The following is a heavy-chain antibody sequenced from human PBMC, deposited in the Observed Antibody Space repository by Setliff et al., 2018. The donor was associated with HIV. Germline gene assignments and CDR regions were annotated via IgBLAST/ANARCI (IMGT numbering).Heavy chain of an antibody. J-gene: IGHJ4*02. CDR2: AYHSGRT. D-gene: IGHD3-16*01. Sequence: LSLTCAVSGYSITSGYSWGWIRQSPGKGLEWIGNAYHSGRTYYNPSLKSRVAMTIDTSKNQFSLRLNSVTAADTAMYYCVHSLLGAPMVDYWGQGTLVTVSS. CDR3: VHSLLGAPMVDY. CDR1: GYSITSGYS. V-gene: IGHV4-38-2*01.